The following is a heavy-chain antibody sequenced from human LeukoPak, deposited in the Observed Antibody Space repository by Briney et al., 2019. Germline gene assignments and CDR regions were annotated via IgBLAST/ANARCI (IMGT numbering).Heavy chain of an antibody. CDR2: IYYRGTT. Sequence: PSETLSLTCAVSGYSISSNNWWGWIRQLPGKGLEWIGYIYYRGTTYYNPSLKSRVAMSVDTSKKEFSLKLSSVTDVDTAVYYCARDGGTTTVTTGWGQGTLVTVSS. CDR1: GYSISSNNW. V-gene: IGHV4-28*03. CDR3: ARDGGTTTVTTG. D-gene: IGHD4-17*01. J-gene: IGHJ4*02.